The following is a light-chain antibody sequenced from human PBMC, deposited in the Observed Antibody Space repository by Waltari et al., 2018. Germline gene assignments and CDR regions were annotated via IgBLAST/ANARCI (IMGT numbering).Light chain of an antibody. Sequence: DIQMTQSPSSLSASAGDTVTITCRASQGINTYLNWYQQKPGKAPKRLIYAASSLESGVPSRFSGSGSGTDFTLTISSLQPEDFATYYCLQYNSHPWTFGQGTKVEIK. V-gene: IGKV1-17*01. J-gene: IGKJ1*01. CDR3: LQYNSHPWT. CDR1: QGINTY. CDR2: AAS.